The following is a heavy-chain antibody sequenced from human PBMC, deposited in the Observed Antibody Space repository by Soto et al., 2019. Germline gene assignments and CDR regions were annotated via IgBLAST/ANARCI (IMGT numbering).Heavy chain of an antibody. D-gene: IGHD3-3*01. CDR1: GYTFSNFG. J-gene: IGHJ4*02. CDR2: ISPSNGQT. CDR3: ARVIMIFGVANLGSYFDY. Sequence: ASVKVSCKASGYTFSNFGLSSVRQAPGQGLEWMGWISPSNGQTIYAQNFHGRVTMTTDTSTATAHMELRSLISDDTAVYYCARVIMIFGVANLGSYFDYWGQGTRVTVSS. V-gene: IGHV1-18*01.